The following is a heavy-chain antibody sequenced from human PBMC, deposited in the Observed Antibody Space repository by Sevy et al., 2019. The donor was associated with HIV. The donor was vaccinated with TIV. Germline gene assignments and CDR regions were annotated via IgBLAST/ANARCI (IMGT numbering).Heavy chain of an antibody. CDR1: GFTFSDYD. Sequence: GGSLRLSCAASGFTFSDYDINWVRQAPGKGLEWVASISSRSSYIHYADSLRGRFTLSRDNAKNVLYLQMKSLRIEDTAVYYCARDIEKGVIRALDYWGQGTLVTVSS. D-gene: IGHD2-8*01. J-gene: IGHJ4*02. V-gene: IGHV3-21*01. CDR2: ISSRSSYI. CDR3: ARDIEKGVIRALDY.